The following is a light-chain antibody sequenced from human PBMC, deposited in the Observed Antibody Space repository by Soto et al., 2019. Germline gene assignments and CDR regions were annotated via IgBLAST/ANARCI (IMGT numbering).Light chain of an antibody. Sequence: DIQMTQSPSSLSASIGDRVTITCRASQSISNYLNWYQQKPGTAPKLLIYAASTLQSGVPSRFSGSGSGTDFTLTISSLQPDDFATYYCQQYNNYWTFGQGTKVDIK. CDR3: QQYNNYWT. V-gene: IGKV1-39*01. CDR1: QSISNY. J-gene: IGKJ1*01. CDR2: AAS.